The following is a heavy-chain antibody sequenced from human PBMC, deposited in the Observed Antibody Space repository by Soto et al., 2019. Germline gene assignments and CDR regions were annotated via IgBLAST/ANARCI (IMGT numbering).Heavy chain of an antibody. V-gene: IGHV3-9*01. CDR1: GFRFEDYA. D-gene: IGHD2-2*01. CDR2: ISFNSGSI. J-gene: IGHJ3*02. Sequence: EVQLVESGGGLAQPGRSLRLSCVASGFRFEDYAMHWVRQAPGKGLEWVSGISFNSGSIGYADSVRGRFTISRDDAKNSLYLQMNSLRVEDTALYYCVKDIEENQLLYDAFDIWGQGTMVTVS. CDR3: VKDIEENQLLYDAFDI.